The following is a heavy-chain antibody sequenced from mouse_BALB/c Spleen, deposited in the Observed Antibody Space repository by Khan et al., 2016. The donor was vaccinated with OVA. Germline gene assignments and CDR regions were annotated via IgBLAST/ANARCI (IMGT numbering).Heavy chain of an antibody. D-gene: IGHD1-1*01. CDR3: ARRIPYYYGSSYWYFDV. V-gene: IGHV3-8*02. CDR2: ISYSGST. J-gene: IGHJ1*01. CDR1: GDSITSGY. Sequence: EVQLQESGPSLVKPSQTLSLTCSVTGDSITSGYWNWIRKFPGNKLKYMGYISYSGSTYYNPSLKSRISITRDTSKNQYYLQLNSVTTEDTATYYCARRIPYYYGSSYWYFDVWGAGTTVTVSS.